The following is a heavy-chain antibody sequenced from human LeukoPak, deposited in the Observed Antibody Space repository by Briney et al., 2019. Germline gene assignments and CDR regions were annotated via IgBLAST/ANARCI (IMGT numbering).Heavy chain of an antibody. V-gene: IGHV3-21*01. J-gene: IGHJ4*02. CDR2: ISSSSSYI. D-gene: IGHD3-3*01. CDR1: GFTFSSYA. Sequence: PGGSLRLSCAASGFTFSSYAMSWVRQAPGKGLEWVSSISSSSSYIYYADLVKGRFTISRDNAKNSLYLQVNSLRAEDTAVYYCASGRDGGDTYYDFWSGYYNPSLPFDYWGQGTLVTVSS. CDR3: ASGRDGGDTYYDFWSGYYNPSLPFDY.